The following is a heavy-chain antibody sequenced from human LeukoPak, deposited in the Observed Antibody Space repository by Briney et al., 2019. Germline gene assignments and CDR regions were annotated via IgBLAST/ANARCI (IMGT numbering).Heavy chain of an antibody. J-gene: IGHJ3*02. Sequence: PMASVKVSCKASGYTFTGYYMHWVRQAPGQGLEWMGGIIPIFGTANYAQKFQGRVTMTRDMSTSTVYMELSSLRSEDTAVYYCARDITISEPNGDAFDIWGQGTMVTVSS. D-gene: IGHD3-9*01. CDR2: IIPIFGTA. V-gene: IGHV1-46*01. CDR1: GYTFTGYY. CDR3: ARDITISEPNGDAFDI.